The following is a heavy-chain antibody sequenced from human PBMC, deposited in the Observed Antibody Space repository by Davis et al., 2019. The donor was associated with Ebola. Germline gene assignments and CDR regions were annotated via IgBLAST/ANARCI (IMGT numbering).Heavy chain of an antibody. CDR1: GFTFSSYA. D-gene: IGHD2-15*01. CDR2: ISSNGGST. CDR3: TREGGGSWGY. Sequence: GESLKISCSASGFTFSSYAMHWVRQAPGKGLEYVSAISSNGGSTYYADSVKGRFTISRDNANNSLFLQMNSLRVEDTAVYYCTREGGGSWGYWGQGTLVTVSS. V-gene: IGHV3-64*04. J-gene: IGHJ4*02.